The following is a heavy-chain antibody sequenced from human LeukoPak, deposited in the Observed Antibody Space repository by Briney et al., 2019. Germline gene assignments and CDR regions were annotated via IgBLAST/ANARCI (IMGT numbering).Heavy chain of an antibody. CDR1: GYTLTELS. CDR3: ARYGHSPFFDY. CDR2: FDPEDGET. V-gene: IGHV1-24*01. J-gene: IGHJ4*02. Sequence: ASVKVSCKVSGYTLTELSMHWVRQAPGKGLEWMGGFDPEDGETIYAQKFQGRVIMTRDMPTSTVYMELSSLRSEDTAVYFCARYGHSPFFDYWGQGTLVIVSS. D-gene: IGHD4-17*01.